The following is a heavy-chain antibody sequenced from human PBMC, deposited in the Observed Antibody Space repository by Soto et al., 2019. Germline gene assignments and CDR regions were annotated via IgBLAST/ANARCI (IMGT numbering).Heavy chain of an antibody. D-gene: IGHD2-2*02. J-gene: IGHJ4*02. CDR2: ISGSGGST. CDR3: AKIPGSPPRWDY. Sequence: EVQLLESGGGLVQPGGSLRLSCAASGFTFSSYAMRWVRQAPGKGLEWVSAISGSGGSTYYADSVKGRFTISRDNSKNTLYLQMNSLRAEDTAVYYCAKIPGSPPRWDYWGQGTLVTVSS. V-gene: IGHV3-23*01. CDR1: GFTFSSYA.